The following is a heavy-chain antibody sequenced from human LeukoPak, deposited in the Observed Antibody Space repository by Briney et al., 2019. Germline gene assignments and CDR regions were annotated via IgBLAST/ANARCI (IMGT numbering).Heavy chain of an antibody. CDR3: ARAHSFEAAAGID. J-gene: IGHJ4*02. V-gene: IGHV1-2*02. CDR1: GYPFTEYY. CDR2: INPKNDGT. D-gene: IGHD6-13*01. Sequence: ASVKVSCKASGYPFTEYYIHWVRQAPGQGFEWMGWINPKNDGTNYAQQFQGRVTMTRDTSISTAYMELSRLRSDDTAVYYCARAHSFEAAAGIDWGQGTLVTVSS.